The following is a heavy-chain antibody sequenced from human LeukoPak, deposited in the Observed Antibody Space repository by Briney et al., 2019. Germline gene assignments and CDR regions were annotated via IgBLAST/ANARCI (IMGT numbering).Heavy chain of an antibody. CDR1: GFTFSSYA. V-gene: IGHV3-48*04. D-gene: IGHD4-17*01. CDR3: ARVIGSYGDSAY. Sequence: PGGSLRLSCAASGFTFSSYAMSWVRQAPGKGLEWISYITSSSSSTYYADSVKGRFTISRDNAKNSLYLQMNSLRAEDTAVYYCARVIGSYGDSAYWGQGTLVTVSS. J-gene: IGHJ4*02. CDR2: ITSSSSST.